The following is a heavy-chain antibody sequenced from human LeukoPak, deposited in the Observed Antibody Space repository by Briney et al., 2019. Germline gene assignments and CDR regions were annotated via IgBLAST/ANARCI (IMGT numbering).Heavy chain of an antibody. V-gene: IGHV1-2*02. CDR1: GYTFTGYY. J-gene: IGHJ6*02. D-gene: IGHD4-17*01. Sequence: ASVKVSCKASGYTFTGYYMHWVRQAPGQGLEWMGWNNPNSGDTKYSQKFQGRVTMTRDTSISTAYMELYSLRSDDTAVYYCASRHYGDFYFFGMDVWGQGTTVTVSS. CDR3: ASRHYGDFYFFGMDV. CDR2: NNPNSGDT.